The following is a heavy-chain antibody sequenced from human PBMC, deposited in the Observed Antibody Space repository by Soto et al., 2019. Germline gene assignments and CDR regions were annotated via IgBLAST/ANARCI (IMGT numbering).Heavy chain of an antibody. D-gene: IGHD2-15*01. Sequence: TGGSLRLSCAASGFTFSSYWMHWVRQAPGKGLVWVSRINSDGSSTSYADSVKGRFTISRDNAKNTLYLQMNSLRAEDTAVYYCARHHGRQPHPSNWFDPWGQGTLVTVSS. CDR3: ARHHGRQPHPSNWFDP. J-gene: IGHJ5*02. CDR2: INSDGSST. CDR1: GFTFSSYW. V-gene: IGHV3-74*01.